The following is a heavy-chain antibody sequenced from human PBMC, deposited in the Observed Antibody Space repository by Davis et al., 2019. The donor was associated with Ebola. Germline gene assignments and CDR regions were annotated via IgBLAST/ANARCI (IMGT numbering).Heavy chain of an antibody. J-gene: IGHJ5*02. CDR3: ARGKIAAAGTSWFDP. CDR1: GYTFTSYA. V-gene: IGHV1-3*01. D-gene: IGHD6-13*01. CDR2: INAGNGNT. Sequence: ASVKVSCKASGYTFTSYAIHWVRQAPGQRLEWMGWINAGNGNTKYSQKFQGRVTITRDTSASTAYMDLSSLRSEDTAVYYCARGKIAAAGTSWFDPWGQGTLVTVSS.